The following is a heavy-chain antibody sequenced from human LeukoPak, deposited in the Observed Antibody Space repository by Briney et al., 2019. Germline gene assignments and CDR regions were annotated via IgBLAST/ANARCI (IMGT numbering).Heavy chain of an antibody. CDR2: IYVSGTT. CDR3: ARDEAYTGYIHY. Sequence: PSETLSLTCSVSGGSISSYYWSWIRQPAGKGLEWIGRIYVSGTTNYNPSLKSRITRSLDTSKNQLSLRLSSVTAADTAVYYCARDEAYTGYIHYWGQGTLITVSS. D-gene: IGHD3-9*01. V-gene: IGHV4-4*07. J-gene: IGHJ4*02. CDR1: GGSISSYY.